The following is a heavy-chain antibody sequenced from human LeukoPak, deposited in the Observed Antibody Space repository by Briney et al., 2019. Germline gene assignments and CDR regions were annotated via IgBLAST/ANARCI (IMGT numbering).Heavy chain of an antibody. CDR1: GFTFSNSA. D-gene: IGHD5-24*01. V-gene: IGHV3-23*01. CDR3: AKDEARWLQLGDN. Sequence: GGSLRLSCAASGFTFSNSAMSWVRQAPGKGLEWVSAISAGGSTYYADSVKGRFTISRDTSKNTLYLQMNSLRAEDTAVYYCAKDEARWLQLGDNWGQGTLVTVSS. J-gene: IGHJ4*02. CDR2: ISAGGST.